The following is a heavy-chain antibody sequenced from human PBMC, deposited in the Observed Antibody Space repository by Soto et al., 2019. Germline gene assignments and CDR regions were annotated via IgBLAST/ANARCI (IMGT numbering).Heavy chain of an antibody. Sequence: GGSLRLSCAASGFTFSSYSMNWVRQAPGKGLEWVSYISSSSSTIYYADSVKGRFTISRDNAKNSLYLQMNSLRAEDTAVYYCAIVTEWLDPGYFDYWGQGTLVTVSS. CDR1: GFTFSSYS. J-gene: IGHJ4*02. CDR2: ISSSSSTI. V-gene: IGHV3-48*01. CDR3: AIVTEWLDPGYFDY. D-gene: IGHD6-19*01.